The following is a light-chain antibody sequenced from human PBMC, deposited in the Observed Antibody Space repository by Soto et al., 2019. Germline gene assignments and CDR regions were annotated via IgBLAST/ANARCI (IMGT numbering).Light chain of an antibody. Sequence: DIVLTQSPATLPLSPGERATLSCRASQNVASYLAWYQQKPGQAPRLLIYDASNRATGIPARFSGSGSGTDFTPTISSLEREDFAVYYCQQRSNWITFGQGTRLEIK. J-gene: IGKJ5*01. CDR3: QQRSNWIT. CDR2: DAS. CDR1: QNVASY. V-gene: IGKV3-11*01.